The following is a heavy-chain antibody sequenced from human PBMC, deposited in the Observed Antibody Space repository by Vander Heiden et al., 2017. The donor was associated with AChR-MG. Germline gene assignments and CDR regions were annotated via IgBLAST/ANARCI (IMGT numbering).Heavy chain of an antibody. V-gene: IGHV4-31*03. CDR2: IYYSGST. D-gene: IGHD6-13*01. CDR1: GGSISSGGYY. CDR3: ARDLGYTTSRLNAFDI. Sequence: QVQLQESGPGLVKPSQTLSLTCTVSGGSISSGGYYWSWIRQHPGKGLEWIGYIYYSGSTYYNPSLKSRVTISVDTSKNQCSLKLSSVTAADTAVYYCARDLGYTTSRLNAFDIWGQGTMVTVSS. J-gene: IGHJ3*02.